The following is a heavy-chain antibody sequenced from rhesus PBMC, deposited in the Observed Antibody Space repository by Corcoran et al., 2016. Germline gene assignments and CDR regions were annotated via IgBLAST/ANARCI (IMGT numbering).Heavy chain of an antibody. V-gene: IGHV4-106*01. Sequence: QVQLQESGPGLVKPSETLSLPCAVSGGSISDDYYWSWLRQPQGKGLEWIGYIYGRGGGTNNNPSLKNRVTISIDTSKNQFSLKLSSVTAADTAVYYCAGGYSSGWHYFDYWGQGVLVTVSS. D-gene: IGHD6-31*01. J-gene: IGHJ4*01. CDR2: IYGRGGGT. CDR3: AGGYSSGWHYFDY. CDR1: GGSISDDYY.